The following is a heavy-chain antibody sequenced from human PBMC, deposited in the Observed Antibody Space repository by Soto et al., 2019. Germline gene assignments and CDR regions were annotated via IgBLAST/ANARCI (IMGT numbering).Heavy chain of an antibody. Sequence: GGSLRLSCAASGFTFSSYSMNWVRQAPGKGLEWVSYISSSSSTIYYADSVKGRFTISRDNAKNSLYLQMNSLRDEDTAVYYCASLAYSSSPGGHYYYYYGMDVWGQGTTVTVSS. J-gene: IGHJ6*02. CDR1: GFTFSSYS. D-gene: IGHD6-13*01. CDR3: ASLAYSSSPGGHYYYYYGMDV. V-gene: IGHV3-48*02. CDR2: ISSSSSTI.